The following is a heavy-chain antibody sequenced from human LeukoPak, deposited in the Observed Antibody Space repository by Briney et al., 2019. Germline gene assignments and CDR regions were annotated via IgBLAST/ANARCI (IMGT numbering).Heavy chain of an antibody. CDR3: ARGVRSGIVVVTADSTPYFDY. Sequence: NLSETLSLTCAVYGGSFSGYYWSWIRQPPGKGLEWIGEINHSGSTNYNPSLKSRVTISVDTSKNQFSLKLSSVTAADTAVYYCARGVRSGIVVVTADSTPYFDYWGQGTLVTVSS. V-gene: IGHV4-34*01. CDR2: INHSGST. CDR1: GGSFSGYY. D-gene: IGHD2-21*02. J-gene: IGHJ4*02.